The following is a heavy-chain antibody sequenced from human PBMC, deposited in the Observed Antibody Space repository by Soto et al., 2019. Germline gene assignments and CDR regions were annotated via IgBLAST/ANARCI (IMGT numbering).Heavy chain of an antibody. Sequence: QVQLVESGGGVVQPGRSLRLSCAASGFTFSSYAMHWVRQAPGKGLEWVAVISYDGSSKYYADSVKGRFTISRDNSKNTLDLQMHSLRAEDTAVYYCARGGDFWSGSPPYYYYGMDVWGQGTTVTVSS. CDR1: GFTFSSYA. D-gene: IGHD3-3*01. J-gene: IGHJ6*02. CDR3: ARGGDFWSGSPPYYYYGMDV. CDR2: ISYDGSSK. V-gene: IGHV3-30-3*01.